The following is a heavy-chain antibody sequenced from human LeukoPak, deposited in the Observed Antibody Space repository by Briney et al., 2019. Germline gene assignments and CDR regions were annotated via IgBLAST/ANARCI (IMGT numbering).Heavy chain of an antibody. Sequence: GGSLRLSCAVSGLAVNSNYMTWVRQAPGKGLEWVSVIYSGGNTYYADSVKGRFTISRDNSKNTLYLQMNSLRAEDTAVYYFARAWAAAALDYGGQGTLVTVSS. V-gene: IGHV3-66*01. CDR2: IYSGGNT. CDR1: GLAVNSNY. J-gene: IGHJ4*02. CDR3: ARAWAAAALDY. D-gene: IGHD6-13*01.